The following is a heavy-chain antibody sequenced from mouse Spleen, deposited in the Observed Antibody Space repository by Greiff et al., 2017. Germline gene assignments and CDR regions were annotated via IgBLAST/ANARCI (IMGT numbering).Heavy chain of an antibody. CDR1: GYSITSGYY. J-gene: IGHJ2*01. CDR3: ARGGSEGFDY. Sequence: DVQLQESGPGLVKPSQSLSLTCSVTGYSITSGYYWNWIRQFPGNKLEWMGYISYDGSNNYNPSLKNRISITRDTSKNQFFLKLNSVTTEDTATYYCARGGSEGFDYWGQGTTLTVSS. V-gene: IGHV3-6*01. D-gene: IGHD1-1*01. CDR2: ISYDGSN.